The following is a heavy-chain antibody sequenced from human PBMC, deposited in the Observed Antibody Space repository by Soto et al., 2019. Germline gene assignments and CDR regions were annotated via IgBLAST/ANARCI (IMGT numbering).Heavy chain of an antibody. Sequence: ASVTVSCKASVYTFTSYGISWVRQAPGQGLEWMGWISGYNGDTTYAQKFQGRVTMTIDTSTSTAYMELRSLTSDDTAVYYCAKNGQPPYYYYGLDVWGQGTKVTVSS. D-gene: IGHD2-8*01. CDR3: AKNGQPPYYYYGLDV. CDR2: ISGYNGDT. CDR1: VYTFTSYG. J-gene: IGHJ6*02. V-gene: IGHV1-18*01.